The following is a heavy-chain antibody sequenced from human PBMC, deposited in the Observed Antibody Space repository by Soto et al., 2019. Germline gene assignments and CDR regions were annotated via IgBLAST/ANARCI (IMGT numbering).Heavy chain of an antibody. CDR3: AMVDNYVTPTPQDV. J-gene: IGHJ6*04. D-gene: IGHD3-16*01. Sequence: QVQLVQSGDEVRKPGSSVKVSCKASGYIFVNYGIAWVRQAPGQGLEWMGRISPDSGNTHYASKVQGRLTMTTDTTTSTAYMDLGSLTSDDTAVYHCAMVDNYVTPTPQDVWGKGTTVTVSS. CDR2: ISPDSGNT. V-gene: IGHV1-18*01. CDR1: GYIFVNYG.